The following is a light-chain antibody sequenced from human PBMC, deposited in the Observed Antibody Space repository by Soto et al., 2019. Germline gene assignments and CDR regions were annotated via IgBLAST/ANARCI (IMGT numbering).Light chain of an antibody. CDR3: QQYGSSLT. J-gene: IGKJ1*01. V-gene: IGKV3-20*01. CDR1: RSVSSY. Sequence: IVLTQSPGTLSLSPGERATLSCRASRSVSSYLAWYQQKSGQTPRLLIYGASSRATGIPDRFSGSGPGTDFTLTISSLEPEDFAVYYCQQYGSSLTFGQGTKVDIK. CDR2: GAS.